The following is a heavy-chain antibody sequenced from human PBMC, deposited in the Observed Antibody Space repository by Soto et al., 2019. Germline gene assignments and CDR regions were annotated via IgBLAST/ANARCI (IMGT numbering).Heavy chain of an antibody. V-gene: IGHV5-51*01. CDR2: IYPGDSDT. CDR3: ARLGAYCSSTSCYTYGIYNWFDP. Sequence: GQSLKISCKGSGYSFTSYWIGWVRQMPGKGLGWMGIIYPGDSDTRYSPSFQGQVTISADKSISTAYLQWSSLKASDTAMYYCARLGAYCSSTSCYTYGIYNWFDPWGQGTLVTVSS. D-gene: IGHD2-2*01. CDR1: GYSFTSYW. J-gene: IGHJ5*02.